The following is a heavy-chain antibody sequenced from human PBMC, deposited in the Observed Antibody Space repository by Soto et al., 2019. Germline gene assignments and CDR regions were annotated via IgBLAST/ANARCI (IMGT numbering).Heavy chain of an antibody. D-gene: IGHD6-6*01. CDR2: ISYDGSNK. Sequence: EGSLRLSCAASGFTFSSYAMHWVRQAPGKGLEWVAVISYDGSNKYYADSVKGRFTISRDNSKNTLYLQMNSLRAEDTAVYYCARDKAYSSSSKGYYFYGMDVWGQGTTVTVSS. CDR1: GFTFSSYA. V-gene: IGHV3-30-3*01. CDR3: ARDKAYSSSSKGYYFYGMDV. J-gene: IGHJ6*02.